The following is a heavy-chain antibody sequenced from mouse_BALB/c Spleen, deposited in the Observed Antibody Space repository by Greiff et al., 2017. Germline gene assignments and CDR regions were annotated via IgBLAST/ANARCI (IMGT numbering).Heavy chain of an antibody. CDR3: AMITAY. CDR1: GFNIKDTY. Sequence: EVQLHQSGAELVKPGASVKLSCTASGFNIKDTYMHWVKQRPEQGLEWIGRIDPANGNTKYDPKFQGKATITADTSSNTAYLQLSSLTSEDTAVYYCAMITAYWGQGTLVTVSA. V-gene: IGHV14-3*02. J-gene: IGHJ3*01. CDR2: IDPANGNT. D-gene: IGHD2-4*01.